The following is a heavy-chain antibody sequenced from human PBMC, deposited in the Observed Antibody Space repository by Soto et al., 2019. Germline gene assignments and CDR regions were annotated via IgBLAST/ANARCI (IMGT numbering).Heavy chain of an antibody. CDR3: ARAPGIAVAGFPYYGMDV. CDR1: GYTFTSYY. CDR2: INPSGGST. Sequence: ASVKVSCKASGYTFTSYYMHWVRQAPGQGLEWMGIINPSGGSTSYAQKFQGRVTMTRDTSTSTVYMELSSLRSEDTAVYYCARAPGIAVAGFPYYGMDVWGQGTTVTVS. D-gene: IGHD6-19*01. J-gene: IGHJ6*02. V-gene: IGHV1-46*01.